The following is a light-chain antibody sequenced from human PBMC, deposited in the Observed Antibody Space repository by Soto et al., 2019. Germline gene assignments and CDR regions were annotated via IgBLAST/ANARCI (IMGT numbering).Light chain of an antibody. J-gene: IGLJ3*02. CDR2: GNS. CDR1: SSNIGAGYD. Sequence: QPVLTQPPSVSGAPGQRVTISCTGSSSNIGAGYDVHWYQQLPGTAPKLLISGNSKRPSGVPDRISDSKSGTSASLAITGLQAEDEANYYCQSYDSSLSGWVFGGGTKLTVL. V-gene: IGLV1-40*01. CDR3: QSYDSSLSGWV.